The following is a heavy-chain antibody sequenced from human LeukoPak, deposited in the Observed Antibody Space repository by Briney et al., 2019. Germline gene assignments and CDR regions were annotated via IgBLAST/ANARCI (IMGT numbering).Heavy chain of an antibody. CDR3: ARVPADIVATYYMDV. Sequence: KPSETLSLTCTVSGGSISSGSYYWSWIRQPAGKGLEWIGRIYTSGSTNYNPSLKSRVTISVDTSKNQFSLKLSSVTAADTAVYYCARVPADIVATYYMDVWGKGTTVTVSS. D-gene: IGHD5-12*01. CDR2: IYTSGST. CDR1: GGSISSGSYY. J-gene: IGHJ6*03. V-gene: IGHV4-61*02.